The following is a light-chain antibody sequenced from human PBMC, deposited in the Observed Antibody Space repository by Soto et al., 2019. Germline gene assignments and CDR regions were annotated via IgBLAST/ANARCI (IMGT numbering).Light chain of an antibody. Sequence: DIQRSQSPSSVSASVGDRVTITCRASQGISSWLAWYQQXPGKAPKPLIYDASSLESGVPSRFSGSGSGTEFTLTISSLQPDDFATDYCQQYNSYWTFGQGTKVDIK. CDR3: QQYNSYWT. CDR2: DAS. V-gene: IGKV1-5*01. CDR1: QGISSW. J-gene: IGKJ1*01.